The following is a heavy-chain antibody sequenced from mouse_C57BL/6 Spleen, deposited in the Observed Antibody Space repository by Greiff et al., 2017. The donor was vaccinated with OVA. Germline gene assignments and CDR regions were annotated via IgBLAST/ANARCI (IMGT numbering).Heavy chain of an antibody. D-gene: IGHD1-1*01. Sequence: QVQLQQSGAELVRPGTSVKVSCKASGYAFTNYLIEWVKQRPGQGLEWIGVINPGGGGTNYNEKFKGKATLTADKSSSTAYMQLSSLTSEDSAVYFCARGTTRYAMDYWGQGTSVTVSS. CDR3: ARGTTRYAMDY. J-gene: IGHJ4*01. CDR2: INPGGGGT. V-gene: IGHV1-54*01. CDR1: GYAFTNYL.